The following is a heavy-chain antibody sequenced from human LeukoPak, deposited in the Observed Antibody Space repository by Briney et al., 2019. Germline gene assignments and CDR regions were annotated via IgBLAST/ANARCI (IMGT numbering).Heavy chain of an antibody. CDR2: IWYDGSNK. CDR1: GFTFSSYG. J-gene: IGHJ3*02. Sequence: PGRSLRLSCAASGFTFSSYGMHWVRQAPGKGLEWVAVIWYDGSNKYYADSVKRRFTISRDNSKNTLYLQMNSLRAEDTAVYYCARAGTYAILAPFDIWGQGTMVTVSS. CDR3: ARAGTYAILAPFDI. V-gene: IGHV3-33*01. D-gene: IGHD2-21*01.